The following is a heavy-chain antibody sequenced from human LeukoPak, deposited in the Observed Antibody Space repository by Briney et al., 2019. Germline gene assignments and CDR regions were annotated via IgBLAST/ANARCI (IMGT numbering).Heavy chain of an antibody. CDR3: ASVTSPDGYCSSTSCRDDAFDI. Sequence: SETPSLTCTVSGGSISSGGYYWSWIRQHPGKGLEWIGYIYYSGSTYYNPSLKSRVTISVDTSKNQFSLKLSSVTAADTAVYYCASVTSPDGYCSSTSCRDDAFDIWGQGTMVTVSS. CDR1: GGSISSGGYY. V-gene: IGHV4-31*03. J-gene: IGHJ3*02. D-gene: IGHD2-2*01. CDR2: IYYSGST.